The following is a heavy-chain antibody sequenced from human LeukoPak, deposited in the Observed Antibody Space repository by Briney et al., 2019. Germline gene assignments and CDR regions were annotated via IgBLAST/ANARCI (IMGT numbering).Heavy chain of an antibody. CDR3: ARFCSGGSCPDV. Sequence: SETLSLTCTVSGGSISSYFWTWIGQPPGKGLEWIGNIYYGGSTRYNPSLKSRVSISVDTSKNQFSLKLTSVTAADTAVYYCARFCSGGSCPDVWGQGTTVSVSS. CDR1: GGSISSYF. J-gene: IGHJ6*02. V-gene: IGHV4-59*01. CDR2: IYYGGST. D-gene: IGHD2-15*01.